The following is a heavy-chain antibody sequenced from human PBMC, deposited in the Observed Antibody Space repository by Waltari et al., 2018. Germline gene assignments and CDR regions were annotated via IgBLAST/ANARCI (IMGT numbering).Heavy chain of an antibody. CDR1: GGSISSSSYY. V-gene: IGHV4-39*01. D-gene: IGHD5-12*01. CDR3: ARHWKKSGYRFDP. J-gene: IGHJ5*02. Sequence: QLQLQESGPGLVKPSETLSLTCTVSGGSISSSSYYWGWLRQSPGKGLEWIGSLYYSGSTYYNPTLKRRVTISGGTAKNQFSLKLSSVTAADTAVYYCARHWKKSGYRFDPWGQGTLVTVSS. CDR2: LYYSGST.